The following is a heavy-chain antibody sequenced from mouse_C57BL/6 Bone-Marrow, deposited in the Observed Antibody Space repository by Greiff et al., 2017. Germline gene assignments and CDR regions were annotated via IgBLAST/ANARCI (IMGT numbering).Heavy chain of an antibody. J-gene: IGHJ2*01. CDR3: ARDWDYFDY. CDR1: GYAFSTYW. D-gene: IGHD4-1*01. Sequence: VQLVESGAEQVKPGASVKISCKVSGYAFSTYWMNWVKQRPGKGLEWIGQIYPGDGDTDYNGKFKGKATLTADKSSSTAYMQLSSLTSEDSAVYFCARDWDYFDYWGQGTTLTVSS. CDR2: IYPGDGDT. V-gene: IGHV1-80*01.